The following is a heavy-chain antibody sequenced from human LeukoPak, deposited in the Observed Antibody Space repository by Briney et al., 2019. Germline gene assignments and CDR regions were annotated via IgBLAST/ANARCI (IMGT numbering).Heavy chain of an antibody. J-gene: IGHJ5*02. D-gene: IGHD3-10*01. V-gene: IGHV4-31*03. Sequence: SETLSPTCTVSGGSISSGAYYWSWIRQHPGKGLEWIGCIYYSGSTYYNPSLKSRVTISVDTSKTQFSLELTSVTAADTAVYYCARDFGTTWGQGTLVTVSS. CDR2: IYYSGST. CDR3: ARDFGTT. CDR1: GGSISSGAYY.